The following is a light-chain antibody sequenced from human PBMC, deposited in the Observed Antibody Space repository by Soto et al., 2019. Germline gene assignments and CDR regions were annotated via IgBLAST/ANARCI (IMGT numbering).Light chain of an antibody. J-gene: IGKJ4*01. V-gene: IGKV3-11*01. CDR2: DAS. CDR1: QSVSSY. CDR3: QQRSDWPPGVT. Sequence: EIVLTQSPATLSLSPGERATLSCRASQSVSSYLAWYQQKPGQAPRLLIYDASNRATGIPARFSGSGSGTDFTLTISSLEPEDFAVYYCQQRSDWPPGVTFGGGTMVDIK.